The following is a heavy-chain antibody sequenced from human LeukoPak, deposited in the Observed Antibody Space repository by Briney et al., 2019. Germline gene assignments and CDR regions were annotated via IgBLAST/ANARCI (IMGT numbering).Heavy chain of an antibody. CDR2: INPSGGT. CDR1: GYTFSIYN. J-gene: IGHJ4*02. V-gene: IGHV1-46*01. CDR3: AREGVAGTGLDF. D-gene: IGHD6-13*01. Sequence: ASVKVSCNASGYTFSIYNMHWVRQAPGQGLEWMGIINPSGGTSYAQKLQGRITMTRDTPTSTLYMELSSLRSEDTAVYYCAREGVAGTGLDFWGRGTLVTVSS.